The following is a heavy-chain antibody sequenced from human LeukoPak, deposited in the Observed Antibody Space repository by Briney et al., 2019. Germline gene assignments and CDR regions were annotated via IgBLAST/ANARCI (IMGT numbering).Heavy chain of an antibody. CDR3: ARRDCSSFSCYSFDS. CDR1: WFPFSGFD. D-gene: IGHD2-2*01. Sequence: GGPLRLSCTTSWFPFSGFDIHWVRPAPGKGLEGVGRIQTEPYSHATAYAASVKGMFTISRDDSKNTAYLQMTGLKAEDTVVYYCARRDCSSFSCYSFDSWGQGILVTVSS. V-gene: IGHV3-73*01. CDR2: IQTEPYSHAT. J-gene: IGHJ4*02.